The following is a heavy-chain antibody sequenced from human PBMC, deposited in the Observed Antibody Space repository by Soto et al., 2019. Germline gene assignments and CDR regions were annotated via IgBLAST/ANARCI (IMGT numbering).Heavy chain of an antibody. CDR1: GFTFTNYW. J-gene: IGHJ4*02. CDR3: TTVFEY. CDR2: IDGVGTGT. V-gene: IGHV3-74*01. Sequence: EVQLVQSGGGSVQPGGSLRLSCAASGFTFTNYWMHWVRQVPGKGLVWVSRIDGVGTGTSYSDSVRGRFTISRDNAENMLCLLMNSLRAEDTAVYYCTTVFEYWGKGTLVSVSS.